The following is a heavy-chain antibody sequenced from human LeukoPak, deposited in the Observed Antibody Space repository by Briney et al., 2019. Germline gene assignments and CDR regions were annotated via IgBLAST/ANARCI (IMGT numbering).Heavy chain of an antibody. CDR3: ARGSGSYGALYYYYGMDV. CDR2: IIPILGIA. D-gene: IGHD1-26*01. V-gene: IGHV1-69*04. CDR1: GGTHSSYA. Sequence: SVKVSCKASGGTHSSYAISLVRQAPGQGLEWMGRIIPILGIANYAQKFQGRVTITADKSTSTAYMELSSLRSEDTAVYYCARGSGSYGALYYYYGMDVWGQGTTVTVSS. J-gene: IGHJ6*02.